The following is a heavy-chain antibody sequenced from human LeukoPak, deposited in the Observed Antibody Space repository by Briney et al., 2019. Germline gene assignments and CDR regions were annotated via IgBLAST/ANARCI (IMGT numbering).Heavy chain of an antibody. CDR1: GFTFSSYE. D-gene: IGHD3-22*01. V-gene: IGHV3-48*03. Sequence: GGSLRLSCAASGFTFSSYEMNWVRQAPGKGLEWVSYISSSGSTIYYADSVKGRFTISRDNAKNSLYLQMNSLRAEDTAVYYCASIYYCDSSGRLGPGVWGKGTTVTVSS. CDR3: ASIYYCDSSGRLGPGV. CDR2: ISSSGSTI. J-gene: IGHJ6*04.